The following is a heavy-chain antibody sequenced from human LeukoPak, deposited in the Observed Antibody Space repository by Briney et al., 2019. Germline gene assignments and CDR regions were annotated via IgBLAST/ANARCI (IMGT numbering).Heavy chain of an antibody. V-gene: IGHV4-30-4*08. D-gene: IGHD1-26*01. CDR1: GGSISSYY. CDR3: ARFTVGALGAFDI. Sequence: PSETLSLTCTVSGGSISSYYWSWIRQPPGKGLEWIGYIYYSGSTYYNPSLKSRVTISVDTSKNQFSLKLSSVTAADTAVYYCARFTVGALGAFDIWGQGTMVTVSS. CDR2: IYYSGST. J-gene: IGHJ3*02.